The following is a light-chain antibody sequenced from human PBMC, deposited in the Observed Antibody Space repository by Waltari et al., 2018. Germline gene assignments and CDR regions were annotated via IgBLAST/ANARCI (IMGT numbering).Light chain of an antibody. CDR2: WAY. J-gene: IGKJ1*01. CDR3: LQYLHTPRT. V-gene: IGKV4-1*01. CDR1: QSLLYTSINKNY. Sequence: DVVMTQSPDSLAVSLGERATINCKFSQSLLYTSINKNYLALYQQKPGQPPKILIYWAYIRESGVPDRFSGSGSGTEFTLTISGLQAEDVASYFCLQYLHTPRTFGQGTKVEIK.